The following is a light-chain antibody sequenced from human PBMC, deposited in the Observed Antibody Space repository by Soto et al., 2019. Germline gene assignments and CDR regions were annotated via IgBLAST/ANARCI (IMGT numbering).Light chain of an antibody. V-gene: IGKV3-15*01. CDR2: GAS. CDR3: QQYNNWPPT. Sequence: EIVMTQSPATLSVSPGERATLSCRASQSVSSNLAWYQQKPGQAPRLLIHGASTRATGIPAKFSGSGCGTEFTLTISSLQSEDFAVYYCQQYNNWPPTFGQGTKVDIK. CDR1: QSVSSN. J-gene: IGKJ2*01.